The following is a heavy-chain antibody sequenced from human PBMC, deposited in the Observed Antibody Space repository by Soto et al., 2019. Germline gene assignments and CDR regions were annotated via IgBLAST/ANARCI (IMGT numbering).Heavy chain of an antibody. CDR3: ARALRPYSSGWYSP. J-gene: IGHJ5*02. V-gene: IGHV6-1*01. Sequence: PSQTLSLTCAISGDSVSSNSAAWNWIRQSPSRGLEWLGRTYYRSKWYKDYAVSVKSRITINPDTPKNQFSLQLNSVTPEDTAVYYCARALRPYSSGWYSPWGQGTLVTVSS. CDR1: GDSVSSNSAA. D-gene: IGHD6-19*01. CDR2: TYYRSKWYK.